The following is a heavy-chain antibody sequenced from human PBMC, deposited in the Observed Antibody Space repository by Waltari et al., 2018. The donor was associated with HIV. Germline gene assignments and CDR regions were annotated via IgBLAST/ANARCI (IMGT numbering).Heavy chain of an antibody. CDR2: IYSSGKT. Sequence: EVQLVESGGGLIQRGGSLRLSCAAHGFTVSSDYMSWVRQAPGKGLEWVSVIYSSGKTYYADSVKGRFTISRDNSKNTLYLQMNRLRVEDTAVYYCDMYYYDSSGYSAAVWGQGTTVTVSS. J-gene: IGHJ6*02. CDR1: GFTVSSDY. CDR3: DMYYYDSSGYSAAV. D-gene: IGHD3-22*01. V-gene: IGHV3-53*01.